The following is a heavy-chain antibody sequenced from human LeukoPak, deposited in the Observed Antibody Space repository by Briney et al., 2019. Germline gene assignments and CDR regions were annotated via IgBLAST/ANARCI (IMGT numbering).Heavy chain of an antibody. V-gene: IGHV3-30*02. CDR2: IRYDGSNK. CDR3: AKDPYIVVVPAASYYFDY. Sequence: GGSLRLSCAASGFTFSSCGMHWVRQAPGKGLEWVAFIRYDGSNKYYADSVKGRFTISRDNSKNTLYLQMNSLRAEDTAVYYCAKDPYIVVVPAASYYFDYWGQGTLVTVSS. J-gene: IGHJ4*02. CDR1: GFTFSSCG. D-gene: IGHD2-2*01.